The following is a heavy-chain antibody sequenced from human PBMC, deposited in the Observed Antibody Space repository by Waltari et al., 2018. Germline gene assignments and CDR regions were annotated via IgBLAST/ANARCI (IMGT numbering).Heavy chain of an antibody. V-gene: IGHV1-18*01. Sequence: QVQLVQSGHEVREPGASLRVSCKASGYPIAASGSSWARQAPGQGLEWLGWISLYNDKRNYAQKFQGRVTMTTDMSTNTAYVDLRSLRSDDTAVYYCARYWTGTESADYMDVWGKGTTVTVSS. CDR2: ISLYNDKR. D-gene: IGHD2-8*02. CDR3: ARYWTGTESADYMDV. J-gene: IGHJ6*03. CDR1: GYPIAASG.